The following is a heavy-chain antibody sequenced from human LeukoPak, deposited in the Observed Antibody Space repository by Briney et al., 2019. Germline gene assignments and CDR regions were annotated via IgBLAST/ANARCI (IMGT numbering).Heavy chain of an antibody. D-gene: IGHD3-10*01. V-gene: IGHV3-21*01. CDR2: ISSSSYI. CDR1: GFTFSSYS. J-gene: IGHJ4*02. CDR3: ARDRITMVRRFDY. Sequence: GGSLRLSCAASGFTFSSYSMNWVRQAPGKGLEWVSSISSSSYIYYADSVQGRFTISRDNAKNSLYLQMSSLRAEDTAVYYCARDRITMVRRFDYWGQGTLVTVSS.